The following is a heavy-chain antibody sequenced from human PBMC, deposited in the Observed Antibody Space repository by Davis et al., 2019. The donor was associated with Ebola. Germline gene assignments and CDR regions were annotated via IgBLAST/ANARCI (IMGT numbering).Heavy chain of an antibody. Sequence: SGPTLVKPTQTLTLTCTFSGFSLSTSGVGVGWIRQPPGKALEWLALIYWDDDKRYSPSLKSRLTITKDTSKNQVVLTMTNMDPVDTATYYCARSLRFFDQDWFDPWGQGTLVTVSS. D-gene: IGHD3-9*01. V-gene: IGHV2-5*02. J-gene: IGHJ5*02. CDR3: ARSLRFFDQDWFDP. CDR1: GFSLSTSGVG. CDR2: IYWDDDK.